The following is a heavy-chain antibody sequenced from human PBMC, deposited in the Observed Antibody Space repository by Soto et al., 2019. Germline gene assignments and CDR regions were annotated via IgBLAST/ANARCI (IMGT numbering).Heavy chain of an antibody. J-gene: IGHJ4*02. CDR1: GFTFSDHG. CDR2: ISGSVGST. Sequence: EVQLLESGGGLVQPGGSLRLSGVGSGFTFSDHGMSWVRQAPGKGLEWVSAISGSVGSTFYADSVKGLFTISRDNSKNTLYLQMNSLRDEDTAVYYCAKDRTIAARNYDEWGQGVLVTVAS. D-gene: IGHD6-6*01. V-gene: IGHV3-23*01. CDR3: AKDRTIAARNYDE.